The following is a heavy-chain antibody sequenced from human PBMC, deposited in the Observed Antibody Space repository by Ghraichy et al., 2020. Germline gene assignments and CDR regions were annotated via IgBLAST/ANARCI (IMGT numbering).Heavy chain of an antibody. CDR2: IYYSGST. V-gene: IGHV4-39*01. CDR1: GGSISSSNSY. CDR3: ARQTYGSGATYDY. J-gene: IGHJ4*02. D-gene: IGHD3-10*01. Sequence: ETLSLTCTVSGGSISSSNSYWGWIRQPPGKGLEWIASIYYSGSTYYNPSLKSRVTISVDTSKDHFSLKLNSVTAADTAVYYCARQTYGSGATYDYWGQGALVTVSS.